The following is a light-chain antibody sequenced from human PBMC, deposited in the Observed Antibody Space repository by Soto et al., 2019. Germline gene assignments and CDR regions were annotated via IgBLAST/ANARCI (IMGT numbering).Light chain of an antibody. CDR3: QQSYSTPYT. CDR2: AAS. V-gene: IGKV1-39*01. CDR1: QSICSY. J-gene: IGKJ2*01. Sequence: DIQMTQSPSSLSASVGDRVTITCRAGQSICSYLNWYQQKPGKAPKLLIYAASSLQSGVPSRFSSSGSGTDFTLTISSLQPEDFATYYCQQSYSTPYTVGQGTKLEIK.